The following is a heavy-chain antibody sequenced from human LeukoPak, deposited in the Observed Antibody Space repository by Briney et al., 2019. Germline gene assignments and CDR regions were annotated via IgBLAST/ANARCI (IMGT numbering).Heavy chain of an antibody. CDR2: ISSNGGST. CDR1: GFTFSSYA. CDR3: ARAGWLQYYFDY. J-gene: IGHJ4*02. V-gene: IGHV3-64*01. Sequence: PGGSLRLSCAASGFTFSSYAMHWVRQAPGKGLEYVSAISSNGGSTYYANSAKGRFTISRDNSKNTLYLQMGSLRAEDMAVYYCARAGWLQYYFDYWGQGTLVTVSS. D-gene: IGHD5-24*01.